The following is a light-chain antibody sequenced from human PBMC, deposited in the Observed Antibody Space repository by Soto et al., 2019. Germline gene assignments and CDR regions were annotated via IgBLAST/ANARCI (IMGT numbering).Light chain of an antibody. CDR1: QTVFSR. CDR3: HQRRSWPRT. J-gene: IGKJ1*01. CDR2: DSS. Sequence: EIVLTQSPATLSSSPGERATLSCRASQTVFSRLAWYQHKPGQAPRLLIYDSSNRATGIPDRFSGSGSGTEFTLTIDSLEPEDFAVYYCHQRRSWPRTFGQGTKVES. V-gene: IGKV3-11*01.